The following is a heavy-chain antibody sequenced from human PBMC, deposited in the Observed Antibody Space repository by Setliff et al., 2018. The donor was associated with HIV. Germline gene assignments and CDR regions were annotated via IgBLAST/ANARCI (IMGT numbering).Heavy chain of an antibody. V-gene: IGHV4-4*08. CDR2: MYSSGST. CDR3: SRDDRCSGDTCYYY. CDR1: GGSISSYY. D-gene: IGHD2-15*01. J-gene: IGHJ4*02. Sequence: SETLSLTCSVSGGSISSYYWSWIRQPPGKGLEWIGYMYSSGSTNYSPSLKSRVTISLDTSKNQFSLKLSSVTAADTAVYHCSRDDRCSGDTCYYYWGQGALVTVSS.